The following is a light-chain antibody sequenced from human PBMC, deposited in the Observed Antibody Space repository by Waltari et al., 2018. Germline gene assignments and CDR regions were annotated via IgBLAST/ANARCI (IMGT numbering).Light chain of an antibody. CDR1: NSGSKR. Sequence: YVLTQPPSVSVDPGKTARLTCGGDNSGSKRVNWYQQKPGQAPVLVMFYDSDRPSELPERFSGSNSGNTATLTISWVEAGDEADYHCQVWDDVTDSGVFGGGTKLTVL. J-gene: IGLJ3*02. V-gene: IGLV3-21*04. CDR3: QVWDDVTDSGV. CDR2: YDS.